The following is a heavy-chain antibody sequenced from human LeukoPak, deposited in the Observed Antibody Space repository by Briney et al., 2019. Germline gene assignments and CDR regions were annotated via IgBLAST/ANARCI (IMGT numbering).Heavy chain of an antibody. V-gene: IGHV3-48*03. CDR2: ISSSGSTI. CDR1: GFTFSSYE. J-gene: IGHJ4*02. CDR3: ARAYGWGTAMVNYPDY. D-gene: IGHD5-18*01. Sequence: TGGSLRLSCAASGFTFSSYEMNWVRQAPGKGLEWVSYISSSGSTIYYADSVKGRFTISRDNAKNSLYLQMNSLRAEDTAVYYCARAYGWGTAMVNYPDYWGQGALVTVSS.